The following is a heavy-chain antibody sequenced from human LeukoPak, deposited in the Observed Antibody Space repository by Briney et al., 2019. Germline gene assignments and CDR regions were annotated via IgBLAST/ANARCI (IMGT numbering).Heavy chain of an antibody. J-gene: IGHJ3*02. CDR1: GFTFSSYS. CDR3: ARGMESWPPNQLDAFDI. CDR2: ISSSSSTI. V-gene: IGHV3-48*04. Sequence: GGSLRLSCAASGFTFSSYSMNWVRQAPGKGLEWVSYISSSSSTIYYADSVKGRFTISRDNAKNSLYLQMNSLRAEDTAVYYCARGMESWPPNQLDAFDIWGQGTMVTVSS. D-gene: IGHD1-1*01.